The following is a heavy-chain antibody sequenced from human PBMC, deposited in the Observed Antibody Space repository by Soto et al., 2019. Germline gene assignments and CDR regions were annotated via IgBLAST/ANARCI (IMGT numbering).Heavy chain of an antibody. CDR2: IWYDGSNK. Sequence: QVQLVESGGGVAQPGRSLRLSCAASGFSFSTYGMHWVRQAPGKGLEWVAVIWYDGSNKYYADSVKGRFTISRDNSKNTLYLQMNSLRAEDTAVCYCARDDCSGGRCYPDYWGQGTLVIVSS. V-gene: IGHV3-33*01. D-gene: IGHD2-15*01. J-gene: IGHJ4*02. CDR3: ARDDCSGGRCYPDY. CDR1: GFSFSTYG.